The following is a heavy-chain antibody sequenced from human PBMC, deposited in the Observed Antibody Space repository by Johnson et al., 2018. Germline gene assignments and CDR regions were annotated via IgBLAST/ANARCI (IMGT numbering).Heavy chain of an antibody. D-gene: IGHD6-19*01. CDR3: ASKGSSGWYLGAFDI. CDR2: IDRSSSYT. J-gene: IGHJ3*02. Sequence: EVQLVESGGGLVKPGGSLRLSCAASGFTFSDYSMNWVRQAPGKGLEWVSSIDRSSSYTFYADSVKGRFTISRDNAKNSLNLQMNSLRAEDTAVYYCASKGSSGWYLGAFDIWGQGTMVTVSS. V-gene: IGHV3-21*01. CDR1: GFTFSDYS.